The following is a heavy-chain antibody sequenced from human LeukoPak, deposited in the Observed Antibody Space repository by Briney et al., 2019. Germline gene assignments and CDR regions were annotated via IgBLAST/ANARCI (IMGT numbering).Heavy chain of an antibody. CDR2: IYYSGST. D-gene: IGHD6-19*01. V-gene: IGHV4-59*08. CDR3: ARRDSSGWYLDY. J-gene: IGHJ4*02. CDR1: GGSISSYY. Sequence: SETLSLTRTVSGGSISSYYWSWIRQPPGKGLEWIGYIYYSGSTNYNPSLKSRVTISVDTSKNQFSLKLSSVTAADTAVYYCARRDSSGWYLDYWGQGTLVTVSS.